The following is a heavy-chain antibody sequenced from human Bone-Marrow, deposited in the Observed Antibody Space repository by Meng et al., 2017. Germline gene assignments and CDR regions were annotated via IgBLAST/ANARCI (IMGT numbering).Heavy chain of an antibody. V-gene: IGHV3-NL1*01. J-gene: IGHJ3*02. CDR1: GFTFSSYG. CDR3: ARGITMVRGAREGAFDI. CDR2: IYSGGST. Sequence: GESLKISCAASGFTFSSYGMHWVRQAPGKGLEWVSVIYSGGSTYYADSVKGRFTISRDNSKNTLYLQMNSLRAEDTAVYYCARGITMVRGAREGAFDIWGQGTMVTVSS. D-gene: IGHD3-10*01.